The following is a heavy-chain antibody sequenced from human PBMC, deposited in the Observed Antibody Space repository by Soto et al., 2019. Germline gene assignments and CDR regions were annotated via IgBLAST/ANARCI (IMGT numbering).Heavy chain of an antibody. CDR2: IYWDDDK. D-gene: IGHD6-19*01. CDR1: GFSLSSTRMA. V-gene: IGHV2-5*02. Sequence: QITLKESGPTLVKPTQTLTLTCTFSGFSLSSTRMAVGWIRQPPGKALEWLALIYWDDDKRYSPFLKSRLTITQDTSKTHVVLTMSNMDPVDTARYYCAHIVVAGLGYYFDYWGQGTLVTVSS. J-gene: IGHJ4*02. CDR3: AHIVVAGLGYYFDY.